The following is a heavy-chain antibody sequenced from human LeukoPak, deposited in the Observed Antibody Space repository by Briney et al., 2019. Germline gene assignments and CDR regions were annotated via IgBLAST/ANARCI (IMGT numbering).Heavy chain of an antibody. CDR3: ARDAGYGYDRFDY. D-gene: IGHD5-18*01. Sequence: GSLRLSCAASGFSFDDYGMSWVRQAPGKGLEWVSGINWNGGSTGYADSVKGRFTISRDNAKNSPSLQMNSLRAEDTAVYYCARDAGYGYDRFDYWGQGTQVTVSS. J-gene: IGHJ4*02. V-gene: IGHV3-20*04. CDR2: INWNGGST. CDR1: GFSFDDYG.